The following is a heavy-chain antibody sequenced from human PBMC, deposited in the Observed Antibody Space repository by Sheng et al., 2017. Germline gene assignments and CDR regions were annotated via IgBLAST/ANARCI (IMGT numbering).Heavy chain of an antibody. J-gene: IGHJ6*02. CDR1: GYSISSGYY. CDR2: IYHSGST. V-gene: IGHV4-38-2*02. D-gene: IGHD5-12*01. Sequence: QVQLQESGPGLVKPSETLSLTCAVSGYSISSGYYWGWIRQPPGKGLEWIGSIYHSGSTYYNPSLKSRVTISVDTSKNQFSLKLSSVTAADTAVYYCARDLRVATINDGDYYYGMDVWGQGDHGHRL. CDR3: ARDLRVATINDGDYYYGMDV.